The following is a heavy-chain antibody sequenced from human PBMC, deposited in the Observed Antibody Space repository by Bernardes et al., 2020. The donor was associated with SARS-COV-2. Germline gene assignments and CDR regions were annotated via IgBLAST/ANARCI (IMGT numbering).Heavy chain of an antibody. J-gene: IGHJ6*02. CDR1: GFPVSSNY. V-gene: IGHV3-66*01. Sequence: GGSLRLSCAASGFPVSSNYMSWVRQAPGKGLEWVSVIYSGGSTYYADSVKGRFTISRDNSKNTLYLQMNSLRAEDTAVYYCARDLYFYGMDVWGQGTTVTVSS. CDR2: IYSGGST. CDR3: ARDLYFYGMDV.